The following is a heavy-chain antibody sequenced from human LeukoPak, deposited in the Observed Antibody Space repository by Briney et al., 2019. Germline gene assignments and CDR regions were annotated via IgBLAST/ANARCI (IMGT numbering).Heavy chain of an antibody. CDR3: AHGAMYQLDY. D-gene: IGHD2-2*01. J-gene: IGHJ4*02. V-gene: IGHV3-30*02. CDR1: GFTFISYG. CDR2: IRYDGSNK. Sequence: HPGGSLRLSCAASGFTFISYGMHWVRQAPGKGLEWVAFIRYDGSNKYYADSVKGRFTISRDNSKNTLYLQMKSLRAEDTAVYYCAHGAMYQLDYWGQGTLVTVSS.